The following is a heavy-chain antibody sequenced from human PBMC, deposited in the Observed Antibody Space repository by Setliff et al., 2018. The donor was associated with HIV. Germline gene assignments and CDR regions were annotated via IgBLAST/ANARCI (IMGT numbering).Heavy chain of an antibody. V-gene: IGHV4-39*07. J-gene: IGHJ4*02. CDR2: VYYSGST. Sequence: SETLSLTCTVSGGSISSSSYYWGWIRQPPGKGLEWIGSVYYSGSTYYNPSLKSRVTISVDTSKNQFSLRLTYVTAADTALYYCARATGPTYYFDFWAQGTLVTVSS. CDR1: GGSISSSSYY. CDR3: ARATGPTYYFDF.